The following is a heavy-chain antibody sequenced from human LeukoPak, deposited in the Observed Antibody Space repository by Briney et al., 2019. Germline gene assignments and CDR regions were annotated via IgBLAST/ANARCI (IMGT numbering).Heavy chain of an antibody. V-gene: IGHV3-43*02. CDR1: GIAFENYA. D-gene: IGHD6-19*01. CDR3: ARAIAVAGDPGAFDI. Sequence: PGGSLRLSCAASGIAFENYAMNWVRQAPGKGLEWVSLIGEDGSITWYADSVKGRFTISRHNSKNTLYLQMNSLRAEDTAVYYCARAIAVAGDPGAFDIWGQGTMVTVSS. J-gene: IGHJ3*02. CDR2: IGEDGSIT.